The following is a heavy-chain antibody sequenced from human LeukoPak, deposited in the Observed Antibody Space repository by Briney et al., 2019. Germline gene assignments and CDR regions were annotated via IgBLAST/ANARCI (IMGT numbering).Heavy chain of an antibody. Sequence: KPSETLSLTCTVSGGSMRSYYWIWIRQPPGKGLEWIGYIDYTGRSKDNPSLKSRVTISVDMSKNQFSLKLRSVTAADTGVYYCARDLRGPAAGTLDYWGQGTLVTVS. J-gene: IGHJ4*02. V-gene: IGHV4-59*01. CDR2: IDYTGRS. D-gene: IGHD6-13*01. CDR1: GGSMRSYY. CDR3: ARDLRGPAAGTLDY.